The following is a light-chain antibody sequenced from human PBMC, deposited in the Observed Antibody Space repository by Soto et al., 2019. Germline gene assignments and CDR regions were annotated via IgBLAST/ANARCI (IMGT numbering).Light chain of an antibody. CDR1: QSVSSN. V-gene: IGKV3-15*01. CDR2: DAS. CDR3: QQYNSWPRT. Sequence: EIVMTQSPATLSVSPGERATLSCRASQSVSSNLAWYQQKPGQAPWLLIFDASTRATGIPARFSGSGSGTEFTLTISSLQSEDFAIYYCQQYNSWPRTFGQGTKVEIK. J-gene: IGKJ1*01.